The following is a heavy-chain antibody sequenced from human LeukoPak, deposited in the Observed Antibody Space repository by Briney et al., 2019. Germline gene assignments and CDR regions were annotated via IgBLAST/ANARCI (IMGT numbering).Heavy chain of an antibody. J-gene: IGHJ4*02. Sequence: PSETLSLTCTVSGGSISSYYWSWIRQPPGKGLEWIGYIYYSGSTNYNPSLKSRVTISVDTSKNQFSLKLSSVTAADTAVYYCARRKGQWEPFDYWGQGTLVTVSS. V-gene: IGHV4-59*08. CDR2: IYYSGST. D-gene: IGHD1-26*01. CDR3: ARRKGQWEPFDY. CDR1: GGSISSYY.